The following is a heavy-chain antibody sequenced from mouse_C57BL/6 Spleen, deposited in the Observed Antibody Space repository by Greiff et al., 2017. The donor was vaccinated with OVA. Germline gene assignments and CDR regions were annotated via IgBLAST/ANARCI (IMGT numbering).Heavy chain of an antibody. V-gene: IGHV1-55*01. J-gene: IGHJ1*03. D-gene: IGHD2-2*01. CDR2: IYPGSGST. CDR1: GYTFTSYW. Sequence: QVQLQQPGAELVKPGASVKMSCKASGYTFTSYWITWVKQRPGQGLEWIGDIYPGSGSTNYHEKFKSKATLTVDTSSSTAYMQLSSLTSEDSAVYYCARKPLYGYDWYFDVWGTGTTVTVSS. CDR3: ARKPLYGYDWYFDV.